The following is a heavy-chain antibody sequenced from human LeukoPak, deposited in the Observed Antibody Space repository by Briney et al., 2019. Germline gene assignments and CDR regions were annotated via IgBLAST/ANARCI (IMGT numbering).Heavy chain of an antibody. V-gene: IGHV4-34*01. CDR3: ARAYVAPTHFDY. CDR1: GGSFSGYY. CDR2: INHSGST. D-gene: IGHD3-10*02. Sequence: SETLSLTCAVYGGSFSGYYWSWIRQPPGKGLEWIGEINHSGSTNYNPSLKSRVTISVDTSKNQFSLKLSSVTAADTAVYYCARAYVAPTHFDYWGQGTLVTVSS. J-gene: IGHJ4*02.